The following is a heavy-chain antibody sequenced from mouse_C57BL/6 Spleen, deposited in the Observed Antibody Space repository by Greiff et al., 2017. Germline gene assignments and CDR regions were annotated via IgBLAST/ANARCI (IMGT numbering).Heavy chain of an antibody. CDR1: GYTFTDYY. V-gene: IGHV1-19*01. CDR2: INPYNGGT. Sequence: EVQLQQSGPVLVKPGASVKMSCKASGYTFTDYYMNWVKQSHGKSLEWIGVINPYNGGTSYNQKFKGKATLTVDKSSSTAYMELNSLTSEDSAVYYCAPNYGSSYGYFDVWGTGTTVTVSS. D-gene: IGHD1-1*01. J-gene: IGHJ1*03. CDR3: APNYGSSYGYFDV.